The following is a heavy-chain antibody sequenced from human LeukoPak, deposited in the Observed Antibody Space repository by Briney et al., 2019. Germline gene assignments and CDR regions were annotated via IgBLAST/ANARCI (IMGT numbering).Heavy chain of an antibody. D-gene: IGHD6-19*01. CDR1: GGSISSYY. CDR2: IYYSGST. CDR3: AVLQNIAVAGPLDY. V-gene: IGHV4-59*08. J-gene: IGHJ4*02. Sequence: SETLSLTCTVSGGSISSYYWSWIRQPPGKGLEWIGYIYYSGSTNYNPSLKSRVTISVDTSKNQFSLELSSVTAADTAVYYCAVLQNIAVAGPLDYWGQGTLVTVSS.